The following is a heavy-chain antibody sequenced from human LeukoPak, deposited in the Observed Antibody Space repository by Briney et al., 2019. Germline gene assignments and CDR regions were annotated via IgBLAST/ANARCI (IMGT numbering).Heavy chain of an antibody. CDR3: AKESFYYDTTGYKAYYFDH. J-gene: IGHJ4*02. D-gene: IGHD3-22*01. Sequence: PGGSLRLSCAASGFTFSSYAMSWVRQAPGKGLEWVSAISGSGGSTYYADSVKGRFTISRDNSKNTLYLQMNSLRAEDTAAYYCAKESFYYDTTGYKAYYFDHWGQGTLVTVSS. CDR2: ISGSGGST. CDR1: GFTFSSYA. V-gene: IGHV3-23*01.